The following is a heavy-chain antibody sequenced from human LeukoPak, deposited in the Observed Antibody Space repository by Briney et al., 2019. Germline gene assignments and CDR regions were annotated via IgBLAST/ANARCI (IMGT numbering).Heavy chain of an antibody. D-gene: IGHD3-10*01. CDR2: ISGSGGST. Sequence: GASLRLSCAASGFTFSSYAMSWVRQAPGKGLEWGSAISGSGGSTYYADSVKGRFTISRDNSKNTLYLQMNSLRAEDTAVYYCATLKSDYYGSGSNLLRTNWFDPWGQGTLVTVSS. J-gene: IGHJ5*02. V-gene: IGHV3-23*01. CDR3: ATLKSDYYGSGSNLLRTNWFDP. CDR1: GFTFSSYA.